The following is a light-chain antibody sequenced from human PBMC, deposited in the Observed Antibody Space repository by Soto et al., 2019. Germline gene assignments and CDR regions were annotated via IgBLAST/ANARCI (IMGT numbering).Light chain of an antibody. Sequence: EIVLTQSPATLSLSPGERATLSCRASQSVSSYLAWYQQKPGQAPRLLIYDASNRATGIPARFSGSGSGTHLTLTISSQEPDDVSVYYCQQRSTWLTFGGGTKVEIK. CDR2: DAS. CDR1: QSVSSY. J-gene: IGKJ4*01. V-gene: IGKV3-11*01. CDR3: QQRSTWLT.